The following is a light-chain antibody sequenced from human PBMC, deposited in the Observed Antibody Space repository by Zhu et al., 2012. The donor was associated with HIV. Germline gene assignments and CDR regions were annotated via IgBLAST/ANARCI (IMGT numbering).Light chain of an antibody. J-gene: IGKJ1*01. CDR3: QQSYSVPPT. Sequence: DIHMTQSPSSLSASVGDRVTITCRASQAISNSLVWYQQKPGKAPNLLLYVASRLKSGVPSRFSGSGSGTDYTLTISSLQPEDVATYYCQQSYSVPPTFGQGPRWRSN. V-gene: IGKV1-NL1*01. CDR2: VAS. CDR1: QAISNS.